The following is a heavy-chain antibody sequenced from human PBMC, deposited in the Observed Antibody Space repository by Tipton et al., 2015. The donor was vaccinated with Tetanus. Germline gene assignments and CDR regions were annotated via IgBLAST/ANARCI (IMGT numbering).Heavy chain of an antibody. CDR1: GGSTSSYY. J-gene: IGHJ5*02. D-gene: IGHD4-17*01. CDR2: IYYSGST. Sequence: TLSLTCTVSGGSTSSYYWSWIRQPPGKGLEWIGYIYYSGSTNYNPSLKSRVTISVDTSKNQFSLKLSSVTAADTAVYYCARGGRYDYGVQGWFDPWGQGTLVTVSS. CDR3: ARGGRYDYGVQGWFDP. V-gene: IGHV4-59*01.